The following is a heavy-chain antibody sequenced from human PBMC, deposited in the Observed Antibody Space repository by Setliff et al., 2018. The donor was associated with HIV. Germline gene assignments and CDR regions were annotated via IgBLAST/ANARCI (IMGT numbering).Heavy chain of an antibody. D-gene: IGHD5-18*01. CDR2: ISSTSSYI. CDR1: GFRFNIYA. Sequence: GGSLRLSCAASGFRFNIYAMTWVRQAPGKGLEWVSSISSTSSYIYYADSVKGRFTISRDNAKNSLYLQMNSLKTEDTAVYYCTRHVDSGTYMDVWGRGTTVTVSS. V-gene: IGHV3-21*04. J-gene: IGHJ6*03. CDR3: TRHVDSGTYMDV.